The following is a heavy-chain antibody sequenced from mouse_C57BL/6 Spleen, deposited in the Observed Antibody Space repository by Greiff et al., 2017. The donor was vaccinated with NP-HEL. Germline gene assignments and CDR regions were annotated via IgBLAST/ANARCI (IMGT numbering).Heavy chain of an antibody. Sequence: VQLQQSGPELVKPGASVKIPCKASGYTFTDYNMDWVKQSHGKSLEWIGDINPNNGGTIYNQKFKGKATLTVDKSSSTAYMELRSLTSEDTAVYYCARRGAGSGLDYFDYWGQGTTLTVSS. CDR1: GYTFTDYN. CDR2: INPNNGGT. V-gene: IGHV1-18*01. D-gene: IGHD3-3*01. CDR3: ARRGAGSGLDYFDY. J-gene: IGHJ2*01.